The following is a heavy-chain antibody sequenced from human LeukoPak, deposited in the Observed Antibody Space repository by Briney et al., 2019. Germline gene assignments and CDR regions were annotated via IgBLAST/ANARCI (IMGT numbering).Heavy chain of an antibody. Sequence: SETLSLTCTVSGGSISSSSYYWGWIRQPPGKGLEWIGSIYYSGSTYYNPSLKSRVTISVDTSKNQFSLKLSSVTAADTAVYYCARETLGWFTMIVDRRRYFDLWGRGTLVTVSS. J-gene: IGHJ2*01. CDR1: GGSISSSSYY. V-gene: IGHV4-39*07. CDR3: ARETLGWFTMIVDRRRYFDL. D-gene: IGHD3-22*01. CDR2: IYYSGST.